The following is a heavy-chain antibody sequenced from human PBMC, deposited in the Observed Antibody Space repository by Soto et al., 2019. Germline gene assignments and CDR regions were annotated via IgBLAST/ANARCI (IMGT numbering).Heavy chain of an antibody. CDR2: TSSSSSTI. D-gene: IGHD4-17*01. J-gene: IGHJ4*02. CDR1: GFTFSSYS. CDR3: ARIGRLRWGDY. Sequence: EVQLVESGGGLVQPGGSLRLSCAASGFTFSSYSMNWVRQAPGKGLEWVSYTSSSSSTIYYADSVKGRFTISRDNAKNSLYLQINSLRAEDTAVYYCARIGRLRWGDYWGQGTLVTVSS. V-gene: IGHV3-48*01.